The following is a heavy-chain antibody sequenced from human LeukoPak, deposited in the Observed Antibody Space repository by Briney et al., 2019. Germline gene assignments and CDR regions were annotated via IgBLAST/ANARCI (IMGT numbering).Heavy chain of an antibody. Sequence: GRSLRLSCAASGFTFSSYGMHWVRQAPGKGLEWVAFIRYDGSNKYYADSVKGRFTISRDNSKNTLYLQMNSLRAEDTAVYYCAKTWEGPYYYDSSGKTIDHWGQGTLVTVSS. CDR1: GFTFSSYG. V-gene: IGHV3-30*02. CDR2: IRYDGSNK. J-gene: IGHJ4*02. CDR3: AKTWEGPYYYDSSGKTIDH. D-gene: IGHD3-22*01.